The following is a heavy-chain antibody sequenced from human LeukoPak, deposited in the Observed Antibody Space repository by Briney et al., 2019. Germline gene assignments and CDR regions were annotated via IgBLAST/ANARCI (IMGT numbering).Heavy chain of an antibody. D-gene: IGHD1-26*01. Sequence: GGSLRLSCAASGFIFSSSGMSWVRQAPGKGLEWVSTISDNGGSTYYPDSVKGRFTISRDNSKNTLYLQMNSLREEDTAVYYCTRDPILGAPDYFDYWGQGTLVTVSS. V-gene: IGHV3-23*01. CDR2: ISDNGGST. CDR3: TRDPILGAPDYFDY. J-gene: IGHJ4*02. CDR1: GFIFSSSG.